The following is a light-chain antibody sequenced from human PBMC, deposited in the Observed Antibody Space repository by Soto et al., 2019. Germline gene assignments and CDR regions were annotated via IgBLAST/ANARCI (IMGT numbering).Light chain of an antibody. J-gene: IGKJ1*01. V-gene: IGKV3-20*01. Sequence: EIVLTQSPCILSLSPGERATLSCRASQSVTSNYLAWYQQKPGQAPRLLIFGASTSATGIPDKFSGSGSGTDFTLTISRLEPDDFAVYYCQRYGGPSWTFGQGTKVDIK. CDR2: GAS. CDR1: QSVTSNY. CDR3: QRYGGPSWT.